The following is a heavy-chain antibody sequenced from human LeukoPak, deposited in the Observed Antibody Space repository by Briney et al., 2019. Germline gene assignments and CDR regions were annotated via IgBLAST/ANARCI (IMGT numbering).Heavy chain of an antibody. V-gene: IGHV1-2*02. Sequence: ASVKVSCKASGYTFTGYYMHWVRQAPGQGLEWMGWINPNSGGTNYAQKFQGRVTMTRDTSISTAYMELSRLRSDDTAVYYCARVRYNWNVGLFDYCGQGTLVTVSS. D-gene: IGHD1-20*01. CDR1: GYTFTGYY. CDR2: INPNSGGT. CDR3: ARVRYNWNVGLFDY. J-gene: IGHJ4*02.